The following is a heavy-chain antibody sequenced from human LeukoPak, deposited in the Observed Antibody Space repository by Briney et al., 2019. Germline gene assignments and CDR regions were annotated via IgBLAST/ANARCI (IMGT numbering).Heavy chain of an antibody. CDR1: GGTFSSYA. J-gene: IGHJ4*02. Sequence: GASVKVSCKASGGTFSSYAISWVRQAPGQGLEWMGRIIPIFGTANYAQKFQGRVTITADESTSTAYMELSSLRSEDTAVYYCARSPGWATMVRGVIRPPFFDYWGQGTLVTVSS. D-gene: IGHD3-10*01. CDR3: ARSPGWATMVRGVIRPPFFDY. V-gene: IGHV1-69*15. CDR2: IIPIFGTA.